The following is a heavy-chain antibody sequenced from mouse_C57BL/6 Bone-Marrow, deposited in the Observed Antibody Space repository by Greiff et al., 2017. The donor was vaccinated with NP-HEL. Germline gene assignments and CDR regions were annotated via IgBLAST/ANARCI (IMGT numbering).Heavy chain of an antibody. CDR1: GYTFTSYW. Sequence: QVQLQQPGTELVKPGASVKLSCKASGYTFTSYWMHWVKQRPGQGLEWIGNINPSNGGTNYNEKFKSKATLTVDKSSSTAYMQLSSLTSEDSAVYYCARSGGNYYGSSYRFDVWGTGTTVTVSS. D-gene: IGHD1-1*01. CDR3: ARSGGNYYGSSYRFDV. J-gene: IGHJ1*03. CDR2: INPSNGGT. V-gene: IGHV1-53*01.